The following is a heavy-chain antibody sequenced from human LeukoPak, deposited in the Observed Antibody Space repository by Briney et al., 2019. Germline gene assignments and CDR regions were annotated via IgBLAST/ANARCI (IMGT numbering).Heavy chain of an antibody. Sequence: GTSLRLSCATSGFTFSGSGFHWVRQAPGKGLEWVADIWYHGRNAYYADSAKGRFTIFRDNSKNTLYLQMSSLRAEDTAVYYCARDSAVGRLGFWGQGTLVTVSS. CDR1: GFTFSGSG. CDR2: IWYHGRNA. D-gene: IGHD1-1*01. CDR3: ARDSAVGRLGF. J-gene: IGHJ4*02. V-gene: IGHV3-33*01.